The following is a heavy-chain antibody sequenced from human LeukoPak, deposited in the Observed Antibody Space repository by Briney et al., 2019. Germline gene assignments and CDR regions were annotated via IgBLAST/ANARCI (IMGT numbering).Heavy chain of an antibody. CDR2: IYYSGST. CDR1: GGFISSTSYF. Sequence: SETLSLTCTVSGGFISSTSYFWGWIRQPPGKGLEWIGSIYYSGSTYYNPSLKSRVTISVDTSKNQFSLKLSSVTAADTAVYYCARQPFGVVIPTYYFDYWGQGTLVTVSS. J-gene: IGHJ4*02. D-gene: IGHD3-3*01. V-gene: IGHV4-39*01. CDR3: ARQPFGVVIPTYYFDY.